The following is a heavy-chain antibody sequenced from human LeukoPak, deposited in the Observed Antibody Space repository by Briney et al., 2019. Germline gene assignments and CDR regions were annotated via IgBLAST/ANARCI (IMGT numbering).Heavy chain of an antibody. Sequence: GRSLRLSCAASGFTFDDYAMHWVRQAPGKGLEWVSGISWNSGSIGYADSVKGRFTISRDNAKNSLYLQMNSLRAEDMALYYCAKFAGYSSVGDAFDIWGQGTMVTVSS. J-gene: IGHJ3*02. D-gene: IGHD6-19*01. CDR2: ISWNSGSI. CDR3: AKFAGYSSVGDAFDI. V-gene: IGHV3-9*03. CDR1: GFTFDDYA.